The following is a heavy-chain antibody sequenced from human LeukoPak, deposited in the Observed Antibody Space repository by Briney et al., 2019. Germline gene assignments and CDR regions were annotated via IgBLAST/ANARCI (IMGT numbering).Heavy chain of an antibody. CDR2: INPNSGGT. J-gene: IGHJ4*02. CDR1: GYTFTGYY. CDR3: ARVSTMVRGPPAFDY. D-gene: IGHD3-10*01. V-gene: IGHV1-2*02. Sequence: ASVKVSCKASGYTFTGYYMHWVRQAPGQGLEWMGWINPNSGGTNYAQKFQGRVTMTRDTSISTAYMELSRLRSDDTTVYYCARVSTMVRGPPAFDYWGQGTLVTVSS.